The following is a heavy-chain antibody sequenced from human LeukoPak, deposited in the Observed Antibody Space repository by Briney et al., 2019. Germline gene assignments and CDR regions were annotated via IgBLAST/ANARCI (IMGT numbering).Heavy chain of an antibody. CDR3: AKDRGPYLGIDNNWFDP. Sequence: GGSLRLSCAASGFTFNLYGMSWVRQVPGKGLEWVSGVSGYGATTYYADSVKGRFTISRDNSKNTVFLQMNSLTVEDTAVYHCAKDRGPYLGIDNNWFDPWGQGTLVIVSS. CDR2: VSGYGATT. V-gene: IGHV3-23*01. J-gene: IGHJ5*02. D-gene: IGHD1-26*01. CDR1: GFTFNLYG.